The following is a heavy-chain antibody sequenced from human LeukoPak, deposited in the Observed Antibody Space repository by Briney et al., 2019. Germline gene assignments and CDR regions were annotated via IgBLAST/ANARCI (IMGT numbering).Heavy chain of an antibody. D-gene: IGHD6-13*01. J-gene: IGHJ5*02. CDR3: ARPRRAGIAAAGTAIGWFDP. CDR2: IYTSGST. Sequence: KSSETLSLTCTVSGGSISSGSYYWSWIRQPAGKGLEWIGRIYTSGSTNYNPSLKSRVTISVDTSKNQFSLKLSSVTAADTAVYYCARPRRAGIAAAGTAIGWFDPWGQGTLVTVSS. V-gene: IGHV4-61*02. CDR1: GGSISSGSYY.